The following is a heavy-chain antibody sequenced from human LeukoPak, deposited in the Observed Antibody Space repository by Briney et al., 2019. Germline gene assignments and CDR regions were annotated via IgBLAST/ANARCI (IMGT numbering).Heavy chain of an antibody. CDR3: ARDLGWGSSSGYYYMDV. V-gene: IGHV1-46*01. D-gene: IGHD2-21*01. Sequence: ASVKVSCKASGYTFTSYYMHWVRQAPGQGLEWMGIINPSGGSTSYAQKFQGRVTMTRDTSTSTVYMELSSLRSEDTAVYYCARDLGWGSSSGYYYMDVWGKGTTVTVSS. CDR1: GYTFTSYY. CDR2: INPSGGST. J-gene: IGHJ6*03.